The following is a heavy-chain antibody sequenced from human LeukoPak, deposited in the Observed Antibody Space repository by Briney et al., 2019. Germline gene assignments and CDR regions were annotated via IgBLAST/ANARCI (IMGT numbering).Heavy chain of an antibody. CDR2: INPNSGGT. Sequence: GASVKVSCKASGYTFTGYYMHWVRQAPGQGLEWMGWINPNSGGTNYAQKFQGRVTMTRDTSISTAYMELSRLRSDDTAVYYCARGGYSSGWYRDYYYYMDVWGKGTTVTVSS. CDR1: GYTFTGYY. CDR3: ARGGYSSGWYRDYYYYMDV. V-gene: IGHV1-2*02. D-gene: IGHD6-19*01. J-gene: IGHJ6*03.